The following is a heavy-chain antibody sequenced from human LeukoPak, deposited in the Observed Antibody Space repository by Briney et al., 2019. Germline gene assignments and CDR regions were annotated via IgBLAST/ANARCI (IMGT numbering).Heavy chain of an antibody. J-gene: IGHJ4*02. CDR3: ARERDGSGFLDY. V-gene: IGHV4-34*01. CDR1: GGSFSGYY. Sequence: PSETLSLTCAVYGGSFSGYYWSWIRQPPGKGLEWIGEINHSGSTNYNPSLKSRVTISVDTSKNQFSLKLSSVTAADTAVYYCARERDGSGFLDYWGQGTLVTVSS. CDR2: INHSGST. D-gene: IGHD3-22*01.